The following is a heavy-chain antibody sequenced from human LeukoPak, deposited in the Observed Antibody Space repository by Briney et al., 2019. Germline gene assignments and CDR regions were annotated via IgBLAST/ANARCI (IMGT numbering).Heavy chain of an antibody. CDR3: ARSEYSSGWNFDY. J-gene: IGHJ4*02. CDR1: GFTFSSYG. Sequence: GRSLRLSCAASGFTFSSYGMHWVRQAPGKGLEWVAVIWYDGSNKYYADSVKGRFTISRDNSKNTLYLQMNSLRAEDTAVYYCARSEYSSGWNFDYWGQGTLVTVSS. D-gene: IGHD6-19*01. V-gene: IGHV3-33*08. CDR2: IWYDGSNK.